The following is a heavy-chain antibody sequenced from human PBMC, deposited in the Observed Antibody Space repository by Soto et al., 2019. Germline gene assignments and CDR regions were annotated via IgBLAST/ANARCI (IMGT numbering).Heavy chain of an antibody. D-gene: IGHD3-10*01. Sequence: GGSLRLSCAASGFTFSSYSMNWVRQAPGKGLEWVSSISSSSSYIYYADSVKGRFTISRDNAKNSLYLQMNSLRAEDTAVYYCAREPDTGYYGSGSYEHRGQGTLVNVFS. J-gene: IGHJ4*02. CDR1: GFTFSSYS. CDR2: ISSSSSYI. V-gene: IGHV3-21*01. CDR3: AREPDTGYYGSGSYEH.